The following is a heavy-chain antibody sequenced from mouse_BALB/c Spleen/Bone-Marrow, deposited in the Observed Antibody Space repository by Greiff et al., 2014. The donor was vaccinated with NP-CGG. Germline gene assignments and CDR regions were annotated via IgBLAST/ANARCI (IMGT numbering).Heavy chain of an antibody. CDR2: IYPSDSYT. CDR3: TLLSPTDY. Sequence: QVQLQQSGAELVRPGASVKLSCKASGYTFTSYWINWVKQRPGQGLEWIGNIYPSDSYTNYNQKLKDKATLTVDKSSSTAYMQLSSPTSEDSAVYYCTLLSPTDYWRQGTSVPVPS. CDR1: GYTFTSYW. D-gene: IGHD2-1*01. J-gene: IGHJ4*01. V-gene: IGHV1-69*02.